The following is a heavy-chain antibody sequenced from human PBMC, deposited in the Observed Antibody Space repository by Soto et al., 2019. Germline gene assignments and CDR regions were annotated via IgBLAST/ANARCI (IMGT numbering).Heavy chain of an antibody. V-gene: IGHV3-30*18. CDR1: GFTFSSYG. CDR3: AKNSGYSEGLPFDF. CDR2: ISYDGSNK. Sequence: QVQLVESGGGVVQPGRSLRLSCAASGFTFSSYGMHWVHQAPGKGLEWVARISYDGSNKYYADSVQGGCTISRDNSKDTLYLQMNSLRAEATCVYYCAKNSGYSEGLPFDFRGQGTLVTVSS. D-gene: IGHD5-18*01. J-gene: IGHJ4*02.